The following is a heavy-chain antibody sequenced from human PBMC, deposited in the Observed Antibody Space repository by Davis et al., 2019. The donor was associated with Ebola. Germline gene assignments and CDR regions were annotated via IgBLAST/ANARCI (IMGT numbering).Heavy chain of an antibody. J-gene: IGHJ4*02. V-gene: IGHV4-34*01. D-gene: IGHD6-6*01. CDR1: GGSFSGYY. CDR2: INNSGST. Sequence: PSETLSLTCAVYGGSFSGYYCSWIRQPPGKGLEWIGEINNSGSTNYNPPLKSRVTISVDTPKNQFSLRLSSVTAADTAVYYCARGRQGIAARPLFYWGQGTLVTVSS. CDR3: ARGRQGIAARPLFY.